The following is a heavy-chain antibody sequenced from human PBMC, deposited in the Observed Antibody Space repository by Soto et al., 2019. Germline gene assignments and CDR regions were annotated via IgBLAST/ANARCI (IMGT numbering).Heavy chain of an antibody. CDR3: ARRIVVVPAAMKRYFDALDP. D-gene: IGHD2-2*01. J-gene: IGHJ5*02. V-gene: IGHV1-18*01. CDR1: GYSFRSYA. Sequence: ASVKVSCKTSGYSFRSYAINWVRQAPGQWLESMGWISAYNGNTNYAQKLQGRVTMTTDTSTSTAYMELRSLRSEDTAVYYCARRIVVVPAAMKRYFDALDPWGQGTLVTVSS. CDR2: ISAYNGNT.